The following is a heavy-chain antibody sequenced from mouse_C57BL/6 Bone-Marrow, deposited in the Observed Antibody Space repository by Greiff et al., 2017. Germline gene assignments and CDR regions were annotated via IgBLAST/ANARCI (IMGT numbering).Heavy chain of an antibody. D-gene: IGHD1-1*01. CDR3: ARIYYYGSSSYYYAMDY. CDR1: GFTFSDYG. V-gene: IGHV5-17*01. J-gene: IGHJ4*01. CDR2: ISSGSSTI. Sequence: EVMLVESGGGLVKPGGSLKLSCAASGFTFSDYGMHWVRQAPEKGLEWVAYISSGSSTIYYADTVKGRFTISRDNAKNTLFLQMTSLRSEDTAMYYCARIYYYGSSSYYYAMDYWGQGTSVTVSS.